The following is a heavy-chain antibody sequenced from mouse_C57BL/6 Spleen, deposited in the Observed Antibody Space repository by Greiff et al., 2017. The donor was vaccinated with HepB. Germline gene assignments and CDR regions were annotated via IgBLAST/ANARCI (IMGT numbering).Heavy chain of an antibody. CDR1: GYTFTSYW. Sequence: QVQLQQPGAELVRPGSSVKLSCKASGYTFTSYWMDWVKQRPGQGLEWIGNIYPSDSETHYNQKFKDKATLTVDKSSSTAYMQLSSLTSEDSAVYYCARRTYDYDGGDYFDYWGQGTTLTVSS. J-gene: IGHJ2*01. D-gene: IGHD2-4*01. V-gene: IGHV1-61*01. CDR3: ARRTYDYDGGDYFDY. CDR2: IYPSDSET.